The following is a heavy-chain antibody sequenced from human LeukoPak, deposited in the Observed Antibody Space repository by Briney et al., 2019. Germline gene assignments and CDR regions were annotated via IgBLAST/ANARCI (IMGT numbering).Heavy chain of an antibody. CDR2: INHSGST. V-gene: IGHV4-39*07. CDR1: GGSISSSSYY. Sequence: PSETLSLTCTVSGGSISSSSYYWGWIRQPPGKGLEWIGEINHSGSTNYNPSLKSRVTISVDTSKNQFSLKLSSVTAADTAVYYCATIWFGEFSKNWFDPWGQGTLVTVSS. CDR3: ATIWFGEFSKNWFDP. J-gene: IGHJ5*02. D-gene: IGHD3-10*01.